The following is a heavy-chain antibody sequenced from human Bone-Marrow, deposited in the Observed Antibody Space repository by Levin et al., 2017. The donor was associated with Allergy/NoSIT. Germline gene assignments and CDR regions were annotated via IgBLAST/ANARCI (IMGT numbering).Heavy chain of an antibody. Sequence: ASVKVSCKASGYTFTDYGISWVRQAPGQGLEWMGWINVNNGHTNYTQKFQGRVTMTTDTSTSTAYMELRSLRSDDTAIYYCARGFDSWGQGTLVTVSS. CDR1: GYTFTDYG. V-gene: IGHV1-18*01. CDR3: ARGFDS. J-gene: IGHJ4*02. CDR2: INVNNGHT.